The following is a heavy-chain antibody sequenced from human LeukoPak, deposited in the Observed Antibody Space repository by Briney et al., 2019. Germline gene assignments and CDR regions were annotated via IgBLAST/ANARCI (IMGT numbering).Heavy chain of an antibody. CDR2: IWYDGSTK. J-gene: IGHJ4*02. Sequence: GGSLRLSCAASGFTFSSYGMHWVRQAPGRGVGWVAVIWYDGSTKYCVDSLKRRFTRFRDNSKNTLYLEMNSRRAEDTAVYYCAKDRRYGTLGVFDYWGQGALVTVSS. CDR3: AKDRRYGTLGVFDY. D-gene: IGHD3-16*01. V-gene: IGHV3-33*06. CDR1: GFTFSSYG.